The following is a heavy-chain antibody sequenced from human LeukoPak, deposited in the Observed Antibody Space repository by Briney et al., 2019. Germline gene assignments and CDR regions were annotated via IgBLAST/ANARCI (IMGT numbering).Heavy chain of an antibody. J-gene: IGHJ6*02. Sequence: PGGSLRLSCAASGFTFSSYAMHWVRQAPGKGLEWVAVISYDGSNKYYADSVKGRFTISRDNSKNTLYLQMNSLRAEDTAVYYCAKDGGFGELSPYYGMDVWGQGTTVTVSS. CDR2: ISYDGSNK. V-gene: IGHV3-30-3*01. D-gene: IGHD3-10*01. CDR3: AKDGGFGELSPYYGMDV. CDR1: GFTFSSYA.